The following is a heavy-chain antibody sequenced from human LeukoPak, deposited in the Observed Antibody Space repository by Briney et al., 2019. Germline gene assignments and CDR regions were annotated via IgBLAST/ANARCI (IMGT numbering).Heavy chain of an antibody. CDR2: VIPMFGPA. CDR1: GGTFSSYG. D-gene: IGHD3-22*01. Sequence: SVKVSCKAPGGTFSSYGISWVRQAPGQGLEWMGGVIPMFGPAKYAQKFQGRATMTTDASTSTAYMELSSLRSEDTAVYFCARGELGDRSGFFHFDSWGQGTLVTVSS. V-gene: IGHV1-69*05. CDR3: ARGELGDRSGFFHFDS. J-gene: IGHJ4*02.